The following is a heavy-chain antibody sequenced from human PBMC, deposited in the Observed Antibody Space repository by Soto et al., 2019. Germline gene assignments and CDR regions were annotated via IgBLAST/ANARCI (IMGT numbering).Heavy chain of an antibody. V-gene: IGHV5-51*01. D-gene: IGHD2-21*02. Sequence: GESLKISGNGSGYIFTSYWIGWVRQMPGKGLEWMGIVYPGDSDTRYSPSFQGQVTISADKSISTAYLQWSSLKASDTAMYYCARQGGDNAFDIWGQGTMVTVSS. CDR1: GYIFTSYW. CDR2: VYPGDSDT. J-gene: IGHJ3*02. CDR3: ARQGGDNAFDI.